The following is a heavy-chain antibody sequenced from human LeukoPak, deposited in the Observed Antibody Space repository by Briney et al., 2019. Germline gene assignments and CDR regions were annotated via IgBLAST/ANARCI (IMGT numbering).Heavy chain of an antibody. CDR1: GYTFTTYY. D-gene: IGHD4-23*01. Sequence: ASVKVSCKSSGYTFTTYYMHWVRQAPGQGLEWMGIINPSGGSTSYAQKFQGRVTMTRDTSTSTVYMELSSLRSEDTAVYYCARDGETTVVTPRYFDYWGQGTLVTVSS. CDR3: ARDGETTVVTPRYFDY. CDR2: INPSGGST. V-gene: IGHV1-46*01. J-gene: IGHJ4*02.